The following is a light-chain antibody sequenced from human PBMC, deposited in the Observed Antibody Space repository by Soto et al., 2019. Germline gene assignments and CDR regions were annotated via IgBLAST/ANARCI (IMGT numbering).Light chain of an antibody. Sequence: EIVLTQSPGTLSLSPGERATLSCRASQSVSSSYLAWYQQKPGQAPRLLIYGASSRATAIPDRFSGSGSGTHFTLTISRLEPEDFAVYYCQQYGGSPPYTFGQGTKLEIK. CDR1: QSVSSSY. CDR3: QQYGGSPPYT. J-gene: IGKJ2*01. V-gene: IGKV3-20*01. CDR2: GAS.